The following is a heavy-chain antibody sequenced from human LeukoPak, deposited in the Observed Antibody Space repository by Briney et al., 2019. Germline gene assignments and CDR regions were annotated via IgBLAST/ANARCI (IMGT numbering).Heavy chain of an antibody. CDR1: GGSIRSYY. J-gene: IGHJ4*02. Sequence: PSETLSLTCSVSGGSIRSYYWSWIRQPPGKGLEWIGYIYTRGSTSYNPSLKSRVTISVDTSENQFSLKLRSVIAADTAVYYCARDLYSSGWGYFDYWGQGTLVTVSS. CDR3: ARDLYSSGWGYFDY. D-gene: IGHD6-19*01. V-gene: IGHV4-4*09. CDR2: IYTRGST.